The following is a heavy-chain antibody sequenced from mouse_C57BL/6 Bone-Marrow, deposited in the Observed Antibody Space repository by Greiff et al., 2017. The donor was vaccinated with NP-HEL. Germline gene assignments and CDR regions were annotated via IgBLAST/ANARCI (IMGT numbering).Heavy chain of an antibody. D-gene: IGHD2-3*01. CDR1: GYTFTDYY. CDR2: INPNNGGT. Sequence: EVQLQQSGPELVKPGASVKISCKASGYTFTDYYMNWVKQSHGKSLEWIGDINPNNGGTSYNQKFKGKATLTVDKSSSTAYMELRSLTSEDSAVYYCARLYDGYSLAYWGQGTLVTVSA. CDR3: ARLYDGYSLAY. V-gene: IGHV1-26*01. J-gene: IGHJ3*01.